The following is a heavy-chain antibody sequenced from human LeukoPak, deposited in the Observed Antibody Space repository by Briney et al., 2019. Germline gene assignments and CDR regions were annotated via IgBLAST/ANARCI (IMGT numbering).Heavy chain of an antibody. CDR1: EFTFGNYW. CDR2: ISAASRGI. Sequence: PEGSLRLSCAASEFTFGNYWMSWVRQVPGKGLEWISHISAASRGIYYADSVKGRFTISRDNAENSVFLQMRSLRLEDTAVYYCARGEYHQDGIGYNRFDNWGQGALVTVSS. V-gene: IGHV3-48*01. J-gene: IGHJ4*02. D-gene: IGHD5-24*01. CDR3: ARGEYHQDGIGYNRFDN.